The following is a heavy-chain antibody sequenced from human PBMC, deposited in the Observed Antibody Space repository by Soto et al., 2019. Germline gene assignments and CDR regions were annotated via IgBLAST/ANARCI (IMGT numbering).Heavy chain of an antibody. J-gene: IGHJ4*02. Sequence: QVQLVESGGGLVKPGGSLRLSCAASGFTFSDRYMSWIRQAPGKGLEPISYISGSSSDTNYANSVKGRFTISRDNDKSSLYLQMNSLRVEDTAVYYCVRGSLRAGGDSWGQGTLVTVSS. CDR1: GFTFSDRY. D-gene: IGHD3-10*01. V-gene: IGHV3-11*05. CDR2: ISGSSSDT. CDR3: VRGSLRAGGDS.